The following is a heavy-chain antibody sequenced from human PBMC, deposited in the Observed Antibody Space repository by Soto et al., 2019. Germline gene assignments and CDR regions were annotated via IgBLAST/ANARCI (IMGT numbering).Heavy chain of an antibody. CDR1: GFTFSSYE. Sequence: GGSLRLSCAGAGFTFSSYEMNWVRQAPGKGLEWVSYISSSGNTIYYADSVKGRFTISRDNAKNSLYLQMNSLRAEDTAVYYCARDIAALGSHQYYYGMDVWGQGTTVTSP. V-gene: IGHV3-48*03. D-gene: IGHD6-6*01. CDR3: ARDIAALGSHQYYYGMDV. J-gene: IGHJ6*02. CDR2: ISSSGNTI.